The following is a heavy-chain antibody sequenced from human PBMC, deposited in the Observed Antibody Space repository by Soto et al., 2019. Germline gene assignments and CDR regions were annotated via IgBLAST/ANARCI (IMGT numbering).Heavy chain of an antibody. CDR3: GGFCTNGVCSTAGFD. CDR2: ISGSGGST. D-gene: IGHD2-8*01. CDR1: GFSFSSYD. Sequence: EVQLLESGGGLVQPGGSLRLSCAASGFSFSSYDMSWVRQAPGKGLEWVSAISGSGGSTYDADSVKGRFTISRDNSKKTVYLQMNSLRPEDTAVYYCGGFCTNGVCSTAGFDWGQGTLVTVSS. J-gene: IGHJ4*02. V-gene: IGHV3-23*01.